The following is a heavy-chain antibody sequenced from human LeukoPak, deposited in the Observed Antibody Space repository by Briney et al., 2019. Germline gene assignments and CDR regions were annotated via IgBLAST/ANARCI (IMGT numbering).Heavy chain of an antibody. CDR2: ISSSGSTI. V-gene: IGHV3-48*03. D-gene: IGHD4-17*01. CDR3: ARDAPTTVTTFYYYYYMDV. J-gene: IGHJ6*03. Sequence: GGSLRLPCAASGFTFSSYEMNWVRQAPGKGLEWVSYISSSGSTIYYADSVKGRFTISRDNAKNSLYLQMNSLRAEDTAVYYCARDAPTTVTTFYYYYYMDVWGKGTTVTVSS. CDR1: GFTFSSYE.